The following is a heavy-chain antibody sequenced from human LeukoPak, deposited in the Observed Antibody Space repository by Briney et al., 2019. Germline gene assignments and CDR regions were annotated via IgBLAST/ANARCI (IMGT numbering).Heavy chain of an antibody. CDR3: ARGTYYYGMDV. D-gene: IGHD3/OR15-3a*01. V-gene: IGHV4-4*07. Sequence: SETLSLTCTVSGGSLSSYYWSWIRQPAGKGLEWIGRVYTSGSTNYNPSLKSRVTMSIDTSKNQFSLEVSSVTAADTAVYYCARGTYYYGMDVWGQGTTVTVSS. CDR2: VYTSGST. CDR1: GGSLSSYY. J-gene: IGHJ6*02.